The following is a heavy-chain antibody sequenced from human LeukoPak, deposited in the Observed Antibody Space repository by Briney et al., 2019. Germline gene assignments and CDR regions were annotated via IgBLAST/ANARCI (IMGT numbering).Heavy chain of an antibody. D-gene: IGHD2-15*01. CDR3: TTDSGYCSGGSCYSGWFDP. J-gene: IGHJ5*02. CDR1: GFTFSSYA. V-gene: IGHV3-23*01. Sequence: GGSLRLSCAASGFTFSSYAMSWVRQAPGKGLEWVSAISGSGGSTYYADSVKGRFTISRDNSKNTLYLQMNSLKTEDTAVYYCTTDSGYCSGGSCYSGWFDPWGQGTLVTVSS. CDR2: ISGSGGST.